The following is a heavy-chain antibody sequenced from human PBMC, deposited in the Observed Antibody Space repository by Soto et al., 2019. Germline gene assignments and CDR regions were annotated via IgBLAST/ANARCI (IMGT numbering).Heavy chain of an antibody. CDR2: IYWDDDK. V-gene: IGHV2-5*02. CDR1: GFSLSTSGVG. Sequence: QITLKESGPTLVKPTQTLTLTCTFSGFSLSTSGVGVGWIRQPPGKALEWLALIYWDDDKRYSPSLKSRLTSTKDTSKNQVVLTMTNMDPVDTATYYCAHTGRHSAAGTDYYYYGMDVWGQGTTVTVSS. D-gene: IGHD6-13*01. CDR3: AHTGRHSAAGTDYYYYGMDV. J-gene: IGHJ6*02.